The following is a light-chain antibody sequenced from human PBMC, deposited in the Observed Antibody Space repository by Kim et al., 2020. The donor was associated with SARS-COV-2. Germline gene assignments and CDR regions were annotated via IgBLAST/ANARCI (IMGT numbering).Light chain of an antibody. CDR3: AVWDGSLNVVI. CDR2: TNN. CDR1: TSNVGTHS. V-gene: IGLV1-44*01. Sequence: QSVLTQPPSAPGTPGQRVTISCSGGTSNVGTHSVNWYRHLPGTAPRLVIYTNNLRPSWVPDRFSGSKSGTSASLAISGLQSEDEADYYCAVWDGSLNVVIFGGGTQLTVL. J-gene: IGLJ2*01.